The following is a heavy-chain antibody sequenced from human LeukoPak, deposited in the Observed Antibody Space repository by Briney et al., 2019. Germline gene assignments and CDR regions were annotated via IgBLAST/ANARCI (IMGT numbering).Heavy chain of an antibody. D-gene: IGHD4-17*01. Sequence: TGGSLRLSCAASGFTFSSYAMSWVRQAPGKGLEWVSAISGSGGSTYYAGSVKGRFTISRDNSKNTLYLQMNSLRAEDTAVYYCAKGMTTVTTEYDYWGQGTLVTVSS. J-gene: IGHJ4*02. CDR2: ISGSGGST. CDR1: GFTFSSYA. CDR3: AKGMTTVTTEYDY. V-gene: IGHV3-23*01.